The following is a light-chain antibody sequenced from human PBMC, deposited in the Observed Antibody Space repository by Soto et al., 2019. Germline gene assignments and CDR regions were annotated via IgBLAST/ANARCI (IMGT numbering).Light chain of an antibody. CDR1: QSVSNH. J-gene: IGKJ1*01. CDR2: GAS. V-gene: IGKV3-15*01. Sequence: EVVMTQSPATLSVSPGEVATLSCRASQSVSNHLAWYQQRPGQAPRLLIYGASTRATGIPAMFSGSGSGTEFTLTFSGLQSEDFALYYCHLSYDSPRTFGQGTKVEIK. CDR3: HLSYDSPRT.